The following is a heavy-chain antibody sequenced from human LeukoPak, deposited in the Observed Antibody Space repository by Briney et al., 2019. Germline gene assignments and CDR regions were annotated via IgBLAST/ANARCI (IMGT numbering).Heavy chain of an antibody. D-gene: IGHD3-22*01. CDR2: INQDGSEK. CDR1: GLTFSSYW. J-gene: IGHJ4*02. V-gene: IGHV3-7*01. Sequence: GGSLRLSCAASGLTFSSYWMSWVRQAPGKGLEWVASINQDGSEKYYVNSVKGRFTISRDNAKKSLYLQMNSLTTEDTAVFYCARDNYYYDGSDYFYYFDCWGQGTLVTVSS. CDR3: ARDNYYYDGSDYFYYFDC.